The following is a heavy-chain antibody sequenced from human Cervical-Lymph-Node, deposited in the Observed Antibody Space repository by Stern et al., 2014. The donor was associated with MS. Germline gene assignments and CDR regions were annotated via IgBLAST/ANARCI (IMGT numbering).Heavy chain of an antibody. CDR2: IHFSGTT. J-gene: IGHJ4*02. D-gene: IGHD2-15*01. Sequence: QVQLVESGPGQVKPSQTLSLTCSVSGGSITSDGYYWSWIRQHPGKGLEWIGYIHFSGTTYYNPSLKSRVAISVDTSKNQFSLKLISVTAADTAVYYCANNPCSGGNCHYFDYWGQGTLVTVSS. CDR1: GGSITSDGYY. CDR3: ANNPCSGGNCHYFDY. V-gene: IGHV4-31*03.